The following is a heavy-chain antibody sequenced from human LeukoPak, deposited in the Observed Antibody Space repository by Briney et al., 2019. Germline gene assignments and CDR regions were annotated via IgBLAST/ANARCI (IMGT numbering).Heavy chain of an antibody. D-gene: IGHD5-24*01. CDR3: ARAQLDY. Sequence: ASVTVSCKASGYTFTGYYMHWVRQAPGQGLEWMGRISPNSGGTNYAQKFQGRVTMTRDTSISTAYMELSRLRSDDMAVYYCARAQLDYWGQGTLVTASS. V-gene: IGHV1-2*06. CDR1: GYTFTGYY. CDR2: ISPNSGGT. J-gene: IGHJ4*02.